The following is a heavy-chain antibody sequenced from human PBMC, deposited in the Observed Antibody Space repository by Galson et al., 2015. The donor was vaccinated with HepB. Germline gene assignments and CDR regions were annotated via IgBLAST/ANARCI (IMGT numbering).Heavy chain of an antibody. V-gene: IGHV5-51*03. J-gene: IGHJ4*02. CDR1: GYSFTGYW. CDR3: ARNGYCSDGACYGFDF. D-gene: IGHD2-15*01. Sequence: QSGAEVKKPGESLKISCKASGYSFTGYWIGWVRQMPGKGLEWMGIIYPGDSDTRYSPSFQGQVTMSIDKSISTACLHWSSLKASDTAIYYCARNGYCSDGACYGFDFWGQGTLVTVSS. CDR2: IYPGDSDT.